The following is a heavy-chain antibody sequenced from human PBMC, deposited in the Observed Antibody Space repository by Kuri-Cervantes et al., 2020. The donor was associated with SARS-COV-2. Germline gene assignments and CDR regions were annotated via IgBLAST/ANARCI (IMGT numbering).Heavy chain of an antibody. CDR1: GFTFSDYY. Sequence: GESLKISCAASGFTFSDYYMSWIRQAPGKGLEWVSYVSSSGGIYMQYADSVKGRSTISRDNAKNSLYLQMNSLRAEDTAVYYCARDPRYGGNEAPGYFDYWGQGTLVTVSS. CDR2: VSSSGGIYM. CDR3: ARDPRYGGNEAPGYFDY. J-gene: IGHJ4*02. D-gene: IGHD4-23*01. V-gene: IGHV3-11*01.